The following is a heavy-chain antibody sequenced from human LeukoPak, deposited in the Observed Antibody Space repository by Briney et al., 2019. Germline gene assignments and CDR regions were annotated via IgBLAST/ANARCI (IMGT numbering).Heavy chain of an antibody. Sequence: TGGSLSLSCAASGFTFSSYEMNWVRQAPGKGLEWVSKISSSGSAIYYADSVKGRFTISRDNAKSTLYLQMNSLRVEDTAVYYCARGGSLGYWGQGTLVTVSS. D-gene: IGHD6-19*01. CDR3: ARGGSLGY. CDR1: GFTFSSYE. J-gene: IGHJ4*02. V-gene: IGHV3-48*03. CDR2: ISSSGSAI.